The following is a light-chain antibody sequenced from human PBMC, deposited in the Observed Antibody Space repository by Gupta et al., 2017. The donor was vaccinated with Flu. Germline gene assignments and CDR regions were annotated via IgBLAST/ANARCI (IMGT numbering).Light chain of an antibody. V-gene: IGKV3-20*01. CDR1: QSVNSAY. Sequence: EIVLTQSPGTLSLSPGERATLSCRATQSVNSAYVAWYQQKPGQPPRLLIYGASSRATGIPDRFSGSGSGTEFTLTISRLEPEDFAVYFWQQYGSSPYTFGQGTKLEIK. CDR3: QQYGSSPYT. J-gene: IGKJ2*01. CDR2: GAS.